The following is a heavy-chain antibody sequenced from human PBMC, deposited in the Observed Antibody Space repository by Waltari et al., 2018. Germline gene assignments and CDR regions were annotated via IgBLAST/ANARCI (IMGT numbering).Heavy chain of an antibody. Sequence: QLQLQESGPGLVKPSETLSLTCTVSGGSISSSSYYWGWIRQPPGKGLEWIGSIYYSGSTYYNPSLKSRVTISVVTSKNQFSLKLSSVTAADTAVYYCARQGDYETSAFDYWGQGTLVTVSS. CDR2: IYYSGST. D-gene: IGHD4-17*01. V-gene: IGHV4-39*01. CDR3: ARQGDYETSAFDY. J-gene: IGHJ4*02. CDR1: GGSISSSSYY.